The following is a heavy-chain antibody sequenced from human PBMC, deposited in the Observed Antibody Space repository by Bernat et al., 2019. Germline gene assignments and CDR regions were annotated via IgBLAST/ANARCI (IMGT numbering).Heavy chain of an antibody. Sequence: EVQLVESGGGLVQPGGSLRLSCAASGFTFSSYAMSWVRQAPGKGLEWVSAISGSGGSTYYADSVKGRFTISRDNSKNTLYLQMNSLRAEDTAIYYCARWNSYDSDAFDIWGQGTMVTVSS. CDR2: ISGSGGST. CDR3: ARWNSYDSDAFDI. J-gene: IGHJ3*02. V-gene: IGHV3-23*04. D-gene: IGHD5-18*01. CDR1: GFTFSSYA.